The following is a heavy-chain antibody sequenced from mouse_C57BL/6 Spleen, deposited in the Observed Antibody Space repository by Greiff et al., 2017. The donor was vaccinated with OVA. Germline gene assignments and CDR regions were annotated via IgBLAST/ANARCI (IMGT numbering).Heavy chain of an antibody. CDR2: VYPYNGGT. V-gene: IGHV1-36*01. J-gene: IGHJ4*01. D-gene: IGHD4-1*01. Sequence: VKPGPSVKISCKASGFTFTDYYMHWVKQSHGKSLEWIGLVYPYNGGTSYNQKFKGKATLAVDTSSSTAYMELNSLTSEDSAVYYCGLGRGYAMDYWGQGTSVTVSS. CDR1: GFTFTDYY. CDR3: GLGRGYAMDY.